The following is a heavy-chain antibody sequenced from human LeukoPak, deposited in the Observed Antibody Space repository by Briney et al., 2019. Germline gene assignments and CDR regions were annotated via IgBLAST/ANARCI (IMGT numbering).Heavy chain of an antibody. D-gene: IGHD3-10*01. V-gene: IGHV1-8*03. J-gene: IGHJ5*02. Sequence: GASVKVSCKASGYTFTSYDINWVRQATGQGLEWVGWMNPNSGNTGYAQKFQGRVTITRNTPISTAYMELSSLRSEDTAVYYCARGVKSYYGSGSYSTGPWGQGTLVTVSS. CDR3: ARGVKSYYGSGSYSTGP. CDR1: GYTFTSYD. CDR2: MNPNSGNT.